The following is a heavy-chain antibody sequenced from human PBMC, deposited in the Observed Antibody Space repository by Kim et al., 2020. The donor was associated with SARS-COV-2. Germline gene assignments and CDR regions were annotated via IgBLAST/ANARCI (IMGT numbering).Heavy chain of an antibody. CDR2: IYYSGST. CDR1: GGSVSSGSYY. D-gene: IGHD3-10*01. V-gene: IGHV4-61*01. J-gene: IGHJ4*02. CDR3: ARDPRMTRGVITTGFDY. Sequence: SETLSLTCTVSGGSVSSGSYYWSWIRQPPGKGLEWIGYIYYSGSTNYNPSLKSRVTISVDTSKNQFSLKLSSVTAADTAVYYCARDPRMTRGVITTGFDYWGLGTLVTVSS.